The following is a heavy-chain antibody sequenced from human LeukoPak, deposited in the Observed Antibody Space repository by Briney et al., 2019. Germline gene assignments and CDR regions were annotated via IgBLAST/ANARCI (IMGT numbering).Heavy chain of an antibody. CDR3: ARHMPGYQLPELHFDY. D-gene: IGHD2-2*01. J-gene: IGHJ4*02. V-gene: IGHV4-4*07. Sequence: SETLSLTCTVSGGSISSYYWSWIRQPAGKGLEWIGRIYTSGSTNYNPSLKSRVTMSVDTSKNQFSLKLSSVTAADTAVYYCARHMPGYQLPELHFDYWGQGTLVTVSS. CDR1: GGSISSYY. CDR2: IYTSGST.